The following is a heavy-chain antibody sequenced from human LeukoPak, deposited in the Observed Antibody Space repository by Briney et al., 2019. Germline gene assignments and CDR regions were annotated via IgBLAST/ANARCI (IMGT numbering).Heavy chain of an antibody. CDR1: GYTFTSYY. V-gene: IGHV1-46*01. Sequence: GASVKVSCKASGYTFTSYYMHWVRQAPGQGLEWMGIINPSGGSTSYAQKFQERVTITRDMSTSTAYMELSSLRSEDTAVYYCAASGIPQVKYSSGASQTYYYYGMDVWGQGTTVTVSS. CDR3: AASGIPQVKYSSGASQTYYYYGMDV. J-gene: IGHJ6*02. CDR2: INPSGGST. D-gene: IGHD6-19*01.